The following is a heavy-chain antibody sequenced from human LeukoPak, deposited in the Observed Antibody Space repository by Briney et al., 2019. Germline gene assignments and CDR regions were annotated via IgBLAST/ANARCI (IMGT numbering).Heavy chain of an antibody. D-gene: IGHD2-2*03. Sequence: ASVKVSCKASGYTFTGYYMHWVRQAPGQGLEWMGWINPNSGDTNYTQKFQGRVTMTRDTSISTAYMELSRLRSDDTAVYYCAKPRFGYCSSTNCYSWFDPWGQETLVTVSP. V-gene: IGHV1-2*02. CDR1: GYTFTGYY. CDR2: INPNSGDT. J-gene: IGHJ5*02. CDR3: AKPRFGYCSSTNCYSWFDP.